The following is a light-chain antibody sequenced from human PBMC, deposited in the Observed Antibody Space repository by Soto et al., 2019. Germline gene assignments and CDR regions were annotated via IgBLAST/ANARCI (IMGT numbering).Light chain of an antibody. CDR1: QSISSSD. CDR2: AAS. Sequence: EIVLTQSPGTLSLSAGERATVSCRASQSISSSDLAWYQHRPGQAPRLLIYAASSRATGIPVRFSGSGSGTDFTLTIGRLEPEDFAVYYCQQYVRSPWTFGQGTKVDIK. CDR3: QQYVRSPWT. V-gene: IGKV3-20*01. J-gene: IGKJ1*01.